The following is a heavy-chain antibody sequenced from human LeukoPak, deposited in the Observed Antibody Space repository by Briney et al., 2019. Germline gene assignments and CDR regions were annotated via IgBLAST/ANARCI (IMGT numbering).Heavy chain of an antibody. Sequence: ASVKVSCKVSGYTLTELSMHWVRQAPGQGLEWMGWISAYNGNTNYAQKLQGRVTMTTDTSTSTAYMELRSLRSDDTAVYYCARDLNYYDSSGSHDAFDIWGQGTMVTVSS. J-gene: IGHJ3*02. CDR1: GYTLTELS. D-gene: IGHD3-22*01. CDR2: ISAYNGNT. CDR3: ARDLNYYDSSGSHDAFDI. V-gene: IGHV1-18*01.